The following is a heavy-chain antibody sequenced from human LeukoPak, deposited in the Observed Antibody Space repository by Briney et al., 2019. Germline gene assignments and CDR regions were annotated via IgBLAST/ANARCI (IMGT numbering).Heavy chain of an antibody. CDR2: INHSGST. V-gene: IGHV4-34*01. CDR1: GGSISSGGYY. CDR3: ASISYGDYLIDY. Sequence: SETLSLTCTVSGGSISSGGYYWSWIRQPPGKGLEWIGEINHSGSTNYNPSLKSRVTISVDTSKNQFSLKLSSVTAADTAVYYCASISYGDYLIDYWGQGTLVTVSS. D-gene: IGHD4-17*01. J-gene: IGHJ4*02.